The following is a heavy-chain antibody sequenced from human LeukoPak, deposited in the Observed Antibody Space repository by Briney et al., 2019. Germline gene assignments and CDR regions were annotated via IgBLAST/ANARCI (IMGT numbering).Heavy chain of an antibody. J-gene: IGHJ4*02. V-gene: IGHV3-23*01. CDR2: ISGSGGST. Sequence: GGSLRLSCAASGFTFSSYAMSWVRQAPGKGLEWVSSISGSGGSTYYADSVKGRFTVSRDNSKNTLYLQVNSLRAEDTAVYYCAKEKALVVITYFDYWGQGTLVTVSS. CDR1: GFTFSSYA. CDR3: AKEKALVVITYFDY. D-gene: IGHD3-22*01.